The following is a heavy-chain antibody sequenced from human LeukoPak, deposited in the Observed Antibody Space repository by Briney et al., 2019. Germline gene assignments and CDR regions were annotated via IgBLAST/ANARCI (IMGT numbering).Heavy chain of an antibody. CDR1: GAIIKREGFN. CDR3: TRRPKEPGFWSGYVDS. V-gene: IGHV4-39*01. CDR2: IFYNGNT. D-gene: IGHD3-3*01. Sequence: PSETLSLTCSVSGAIIKREGFNWDWVRQPPGKGLEYIGSIFYNGNTHYNPSLESRVTISVDTSKNQFSLNLYSVTAADTAVYYCTRRPKEPGFWSGYVDSWGQGTLVTVSS. J-gene: IGHJ4*02.